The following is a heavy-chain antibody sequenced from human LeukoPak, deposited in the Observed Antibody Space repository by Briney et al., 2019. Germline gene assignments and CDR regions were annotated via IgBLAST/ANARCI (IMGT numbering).Heavy chain of an antibody. CDR2: ISSSGSTI. J-gene: IGHJ4*02. CDR1: GFTFSSYG. V-gene: IGHV3-48*04. Sequence: PGGSLRLSCAASGFTFSSYGMHWVRQAPGKGLEWVSYISSSGSTIYYADSVKGRFTISRDNAKNSLYLQMNSLRAEDTAVYYCARESSYYYDSSGYSDAFDIWGQGTLVTVSS. D-gene: IGHD3-22*01. CDR3: ARESSYYYDSSGYSDAFDI.